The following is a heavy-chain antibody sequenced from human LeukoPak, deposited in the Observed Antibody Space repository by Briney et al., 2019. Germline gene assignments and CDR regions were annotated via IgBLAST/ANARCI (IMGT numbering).Heavy chain of an antibody. D-gene: IGHD6-19*01. V-gene: IGHV1-18*01. Sequence: ASVKVSCKASGYTFTSYGISWVRQAPGQWLEWMGWISAYNGNTNYAQKLQGRVTMTTDTSTSTAYMELRSLRSDDTAVYYCARVGTIAVAGEGFDYWGQGALVTVSS. CDR2: ISAYNGNT. CDR3: ARVGTIAVAGEGFDY. CDR1: GYTFTSYG. J-gene: IGHJ4*02.